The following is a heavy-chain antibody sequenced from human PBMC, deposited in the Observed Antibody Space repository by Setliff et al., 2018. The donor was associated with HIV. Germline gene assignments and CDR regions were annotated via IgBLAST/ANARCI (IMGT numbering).Heavy chain of an antibody. V-gene: IGHV3-30*02. CDR2: LRFDGSNK. CDR1: TFSNYG. D-gene: IGHD3-10*01. Sequence: TFSNYGMHWVRQAPGKGLEWVAFLRFDGSNKSYGDSVKGRFTISRDNSKNTLYVQMNSLRAEDTAVYYCARHDVVRGAIDNWGQGTLVTVSS. CDR3: ARHDVVRGAIDN. J-gene: IGHJ4*02.